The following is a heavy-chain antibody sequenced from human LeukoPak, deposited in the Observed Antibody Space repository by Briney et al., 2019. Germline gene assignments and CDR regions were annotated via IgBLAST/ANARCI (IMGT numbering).Heavy chain of an antibody. J-gene: IGHJ4*02. Sequence: GASVKVSCKASGYTFTNYGISWVRQAPGQGLAWVGWISGHNDNAHYAQKLQGRVTMTRETSTSTVYMELRSLSSDDTAIYYCARDGNDVMDYWGQGTLVTVSS. V-gene: IGHV1-18*01. D-gene: IGHD1-1*01. CDR3: ARDGNDVMDY. CDR1: GYTFTNYG. CDR2: ISGHNDNA.